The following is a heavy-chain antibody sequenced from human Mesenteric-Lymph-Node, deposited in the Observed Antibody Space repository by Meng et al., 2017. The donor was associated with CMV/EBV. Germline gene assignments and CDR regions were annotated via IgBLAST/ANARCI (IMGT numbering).Heavy chain of an antibody. J-gene: IGHJ6*02. CDR2: IYSGGST. CDR3: ARDSITIFGVGVSPAYYGMDV. CDR1: GGSFSGYY. V-gene: IGHV3-53*01. Sequence: ETLSLTCAVFGGSFSGYYMSWVRQAPGKGLEWVSVIYSGGSTYYADSVKGRFTISRDNSKNTLYLQMNSLRAEDTAVYYCARDSITIFGVGVSPAYYGMDVWGQGTTVTVSS. D-gene: IGHD3-3*01.